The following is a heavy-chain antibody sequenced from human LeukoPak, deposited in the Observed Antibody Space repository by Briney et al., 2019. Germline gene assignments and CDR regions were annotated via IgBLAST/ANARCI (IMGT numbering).Heavy chain of an antibody. D-gene: IGHD3-10*01. CDR1: RFSFNTYW. Sequence: GGSLRLSCAASRFSFNTYWMHWVRQAPGVGLVWVSRINSDGGSTSYADSVKGRFTISRDNAKNTLYLQMNNLRAEDTAVYYCVRGSYYFDYWGQGTLVTVSS. V-gene: IGHV3-74*01. CDR2: INSDGGST. J-gene: IGHJ4*02. CDR3: VRGSYYFDY.